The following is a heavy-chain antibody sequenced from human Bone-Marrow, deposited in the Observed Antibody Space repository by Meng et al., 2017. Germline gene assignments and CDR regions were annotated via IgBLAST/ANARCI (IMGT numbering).Heavy chain of an antibody. CDR1: GGSFSGYY. Sequence: QGQRQQGGAGLLEPSETLSLTCAVYGGSFSGYYWSWIRQPPGKGLEWIGEINHSGSTNYNPSLKSRVTISVDTSKNQFSLKLSSVTAADTAVYYCARDNTMIGSFDYWGQGTLVTVS. CDR3: ARDNTMIGSFDY. V-gene: IGHV4-34*01. CDR2: INHSGST. D-gene: IGHD3-22*01. J-gene: IGHJ4*02.